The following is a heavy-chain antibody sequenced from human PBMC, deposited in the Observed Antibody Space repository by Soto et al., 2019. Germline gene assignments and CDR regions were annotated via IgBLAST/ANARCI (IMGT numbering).Heavy chain of an antibody. CDR3: ARDGRYYYDSSGYYFFDY. Sequence: PVGSLRLSCAASGFTFSSYAMSWVRQAPGKGLEWVSAISGSGGSTYYADSVKGRFTISRDNAKNSLYLQMNSLRAEDTAVYYCARDGRYYYDSSGYYFFDYWGQGTLVTVSS. J-gene: IGHJ4*02. V-gene: IGHV3-23*01. D-gene: IGHD3-22*01. CDR1: GFTFSSYA. CDR2: ISGSGGST.